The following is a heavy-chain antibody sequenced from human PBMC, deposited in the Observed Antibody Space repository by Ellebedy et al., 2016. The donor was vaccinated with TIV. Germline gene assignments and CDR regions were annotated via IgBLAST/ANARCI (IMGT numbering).Heavy chain of an antibody. Sequence: SETLSLTCTVSGGSVGSGSCFWSWIRQSPGKGLEWIGYIYNTGSTNYNSSLKSRVTISVDTSKSQFSLNLISVTAADTAIYYCAMLQWSGAHYYFDYWGQGALVAVSS. V-gene: IGHV4-61*01. D-gene: IGHD3-10*01. CDR3: AMLQWSGAHYYFDY. CDR2: IYNTGST. CDR1: GGSVGSGSCF. J-gene: IGHJ4*02.